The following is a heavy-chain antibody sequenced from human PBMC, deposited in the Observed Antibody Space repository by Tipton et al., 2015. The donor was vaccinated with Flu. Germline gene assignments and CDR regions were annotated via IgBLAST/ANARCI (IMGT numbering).Heavy chain of an antibody. J-gene: IGHJ4*02. CDR3: AKVIPETVAGLDY. V-gene: IGHV3-23*01. Sequence: SLRLSCAASGFIFSRYAMSWVRQAPGKGLEWVSNIRGSAGRGAGTYYADSVKGRFSISRDNSKNTLYLQMNSLRAEDTAIYYCAKVIPETVAGLDYWGQGTLVTVSS. CDR2: IRGSAGRGAGT. CDR1: GFIFSRYA. D-gene: IGHD6-19*01.